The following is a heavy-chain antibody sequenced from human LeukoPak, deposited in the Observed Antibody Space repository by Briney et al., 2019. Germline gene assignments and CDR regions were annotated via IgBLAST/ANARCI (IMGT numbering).Heavy chain of an antibody. CDR3: ARSTTPNENEYFEH. V-gene: IGHV1-18*01. J-gene: IGHJ1*01. CDR1: GYSSTNYG. Sequence: ASVKVSCKASGYSSTNYGISWVRQAPGQGLEWMGWIHIYRGNTNYIQKFQGRVTMTRDTSISTAYMELSRLRSDDTAVYYCARSTTPNENEYFEHWGQGTLVTVSS. D-gene: IGHD2/OR15-2a*01. CDR2: IHIYRGNT.